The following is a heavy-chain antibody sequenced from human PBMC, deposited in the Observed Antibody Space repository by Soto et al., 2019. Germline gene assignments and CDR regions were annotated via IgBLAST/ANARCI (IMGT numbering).Heavy chain of an antibody. V-gene: IGHV1-18*01. J-gene: IGHJ6*02. Sequence: ASVKVSCKASGYTFTSYGISWVRQAPGQGLEWMGWISAYNGNTNYAQKLQGRVTMTTDTSTSTAYMELRSLRSDDTAVYYCARAYTDRSSWYPLGYYYYYGTDVWGQGTTVTVSS. CDR3: ARAYTDRSSWYPLGYYYYYGTDV. CDR1: GYTFTSYG. D-gene: IGHD6-13*01. CDR2: ISAYNGNT.